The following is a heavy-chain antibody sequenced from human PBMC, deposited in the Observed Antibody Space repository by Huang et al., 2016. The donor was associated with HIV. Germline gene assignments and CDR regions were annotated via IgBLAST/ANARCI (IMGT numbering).Heavy chain of an antibody. CDR2: INPSDGST. V-gene: IGHV1-46*01. Sequence: QVQLVQSGAEVKKPGASVKDSCKASGYAFTSYYMHWVRQAPGQGLEWMGIINPSDGSTSYAQKLQGRVTTTRDTSTNTVFMEQSSLRAEDTAVYYCARDRDFYDSSGYWGFNYFDYWGQGTLVTVSS. CDR1: GYAFTSYY. D-gene: IGHD3-22*01. CDR3: ARDRDFYDSSGYWGFNYFDY. J-gene: IGHJ4*02.